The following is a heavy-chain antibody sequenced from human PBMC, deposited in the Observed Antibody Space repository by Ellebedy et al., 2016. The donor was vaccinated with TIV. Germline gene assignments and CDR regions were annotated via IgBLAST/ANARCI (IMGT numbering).Heavy chain of an antibody. CDR3: AKGANYYDSSIDF. V-gene: IGHV3-30*18. CDR1: GFTFSSYG. CDR2: MSSDGRNQ. J-gene: IGHJ4*02. D-gene: IGHD3-22*01. Sequence: GESLKISCAASGFTFSSYGMHWVRQAPGKGLDWVSFMSSDGRNQYYADYVKGRFNISRDNSKKTLYLQMNSLRAEDTAVYYCAKGANYYDSSIDFWGQGTLVTVSS.